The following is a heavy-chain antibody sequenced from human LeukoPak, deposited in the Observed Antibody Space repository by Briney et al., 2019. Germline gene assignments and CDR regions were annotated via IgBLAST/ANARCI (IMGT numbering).Heavy chain of an antibody. CDR1: GYSFTSYW. J-gene: IGHJ4*02. CDR3: ARVPDTGYSSSWDHFDY. CDR2: IYPGDSDT. V-gene: IGHV5-51*01. D-gene: IGHD6-13*01. Sequence: GESLKISCKGSGYSFTSYWIGWVRQMPGNGLEWMGIIYPGDSDTRYSPSFQGQVTISADKSISTAYLQWSSLKASDTAMYYCARVPDTGYSSSWDHFDYWGQGTLVTVSS.